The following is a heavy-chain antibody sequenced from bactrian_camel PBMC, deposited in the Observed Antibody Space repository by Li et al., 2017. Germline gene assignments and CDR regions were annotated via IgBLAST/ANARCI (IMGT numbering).Heavy chain of an antibody. CDR1: GLNIDRYS. J-gene: IGHJ4*01. CDR3: AADRRTVVTGLVLGSSYEYNY. CDR2: ISWSAGSI. Sequence: HVQLVESGGGSVQAGGSLRLTRTASGLNIDRYSMCWIRQAPGKEREVTSCISWSAGSIYTAYPLKGRFIISRDNAKNTLYLQMNSLKTEDTAVYYCAADRRTVVTGLVLGSSYEYNYWGQGTQVTVS. D-gene: IGHD6*01. V-gene: IGHV3S60*01.